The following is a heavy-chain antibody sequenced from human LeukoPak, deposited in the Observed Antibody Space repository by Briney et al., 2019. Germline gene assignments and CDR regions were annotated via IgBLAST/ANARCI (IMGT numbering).Heavy chain of an antibody. CDR3: ARDPQHYGSVRYFDY. Sequence: GGSLRLSCAASGFTFSSYAMSWARQAPGKGLEWVSGISSSGSGGNTYYADSVKGRFTISRDNSKNTPYLQMNSLRAGDTAMYYCARDPQHYGSVRYFDYWGQGTLVTVSS. J-gene: IGHJ4*02. CDR2: ISSSGSGGNT. V-gene: IGHV3-23*01. D-gene: IGHD3-10*01. CDR1: GFTFSSYA.